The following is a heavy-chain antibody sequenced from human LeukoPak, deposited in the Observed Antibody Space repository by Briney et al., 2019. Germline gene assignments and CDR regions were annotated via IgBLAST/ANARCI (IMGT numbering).Heavy chain of an antibody. CDR1: GGSISSRSYY. CDR3: AARYCGARSCYAVDY. J-gene: IGHJ4*02. CDR2: IYSSGST. Sequence: SETLSLTCTVSGGSISSRSYYWGWVRQPPGKGLEWIASIYSSGSTYYNPSLKSRVTISVATSKNQFSLKLSSVTATDTAVYYCAARYCGARSCYAVDYWGQGTLVTVSS. D-gene: IGHD2-15*01. V-gene: IGHV4-39*01.